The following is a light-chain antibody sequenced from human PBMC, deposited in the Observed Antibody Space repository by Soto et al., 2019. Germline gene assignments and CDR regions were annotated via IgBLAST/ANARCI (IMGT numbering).Light chain of an antibody. CDR1: ESVLYSSNNQNC. Sequence: DTVMTQSTDCLAMSLGGKAAINCKSSESVLYSSNNQNCLAWFQKKRGQPPKXLIFRASTREFGVPDRFSGSESGTDFTLTISSLPPEDVELYYCQQYSSIPITFGHGARLEIK. V-gene: IGKV4-1*01. J-gene: IGKJ5*01. CDR3: QQYSSIPIT. CDR2: RAS.